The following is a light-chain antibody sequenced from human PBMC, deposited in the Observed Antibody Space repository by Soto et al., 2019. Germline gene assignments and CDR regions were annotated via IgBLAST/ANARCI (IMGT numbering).Light chain of an antibody. V-gene: IGKV1-39*01. CDR2: GAF. J-gene: IGKJ1*01. CDR3: QQSYNTLTWK. CDR1: QILNNR. Sequence: DIQMTQSPSTLSASVGDRVTITCRASQILNNRLSWYQQKPGKAPNLLISGAFNLQSGVPSRFGGGGSGTDFTLTISSLQPEDFASYYCQQSYNTLTWKFGQGTKVDI.